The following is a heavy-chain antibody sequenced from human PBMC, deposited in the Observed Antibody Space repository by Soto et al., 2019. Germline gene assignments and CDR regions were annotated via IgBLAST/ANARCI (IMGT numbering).Heavy chain of an antibody. D-gene: IGHD5-12*01. Sequence: SETLSLTCAVYGGSFSGYYWSWIRQPPGKGLEWIGEINHSGSTNYNPSLKSRVTISVDTSKNQVSLELTCVTAADTAVYYCARHGIRYSSAWTLGFWGQGTQVTVSS. V-gene: IGHV4-34*01. CDR2: INHSGST. J-gene: IGHJ4*02. CDR3: ARHGIRYSSAWTLGF. CDR1: GGSFSGYY.